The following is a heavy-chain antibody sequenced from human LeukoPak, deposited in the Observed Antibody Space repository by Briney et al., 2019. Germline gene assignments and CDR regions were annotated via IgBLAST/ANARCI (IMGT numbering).Heavy chain of an antibody. CDR3: ATGDGWGHTFDY. D-gene: IGHD3-16*01. CDR2: VKSKSDGGTT. Sequence: GGSLRLSCAVSGFSFTNAWMNWIRQAPGKGLEWVGRVKSKSDGGTTDYPPPVKGRFTISRDEAQRTVYLHMDSLKTEDTAVYYCATGDGWGHTFDYWGQGALAIVSS. V-gene: IGHV3-15*01. CDR1: GFSFTNAW. J-gene: IGHJ4*02.